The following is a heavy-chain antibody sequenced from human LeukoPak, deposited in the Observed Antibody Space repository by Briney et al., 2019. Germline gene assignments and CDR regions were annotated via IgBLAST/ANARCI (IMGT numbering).Heavy chain of an antibody. CDR1: GFTFSSYS. J-gene: IGHJ4*02. CDR3: ARDRAAAGTVKLFDY. D-gene: IGHD6-13*01. CDR2: ISSSSSTI. Sequence: GGSLRLSCAASGFTFSSYSMNWVRQAPGKGLEWVSYISSSSSTIYYADSVKGRFTISRDNAKNSLYLQMNSLGAEDTAVYYCARDRAAAGTVKLFDYWGQGTLVTVSS. V-gene: IGHV3-48*01.